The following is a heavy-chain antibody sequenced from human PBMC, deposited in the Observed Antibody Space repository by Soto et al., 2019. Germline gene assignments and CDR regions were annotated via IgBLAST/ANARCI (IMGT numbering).Heavy chain of an antibody. Sequence: SGTLSLTCTVSGVSISSYYRSWIRQPAGKGLEWIGRIYTSGSTNYNPSPKSRVTMSVDTSKHQFSLKLSSVTAAATPAHYSARGDASYYGMDVWGQGTTVTVSS. V-gene: IGHV4-4*07. D-gene: IGHD2-21*02. CDR2: IYTSGST. CDR1: GVSISSYY. J-gene: IGHJ6*02. CDR3: ARGDASYYGMDV.